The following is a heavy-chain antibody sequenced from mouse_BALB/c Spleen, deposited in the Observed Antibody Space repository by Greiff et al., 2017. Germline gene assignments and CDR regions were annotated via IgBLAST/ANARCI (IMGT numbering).Heavy chain of an antibody. J-gene: IGHJ4*01. D-gene: IGHD2-1*01. V-gene: IGHV2-9*02. CDR3: AREDGNHGGAMDY. CDR2: IWAGGST. Sequence: VKLQESGPGLVALSQSLSITCTVSGFSLTSYGVHWVRQPPGKGLEWLGVIWAGGSTNYNSALMSRLSISKDNSKSQVFLKMNSLQTDDTAMYYCAREDGNHGGAMDYWGQGTSVTVSS. CDR1: GFSLTSYG.